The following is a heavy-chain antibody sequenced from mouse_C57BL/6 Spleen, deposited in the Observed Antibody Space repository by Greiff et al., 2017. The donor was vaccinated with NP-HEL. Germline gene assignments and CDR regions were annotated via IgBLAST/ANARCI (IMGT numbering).Heavy chain of an antibody. J-gene: IGHJ2*01. V-gene: IGHV1-69*01. D-gene: IGHD1-1*01. Sequence: QVQLKQPGAELVMPGASVKLSCKASGYTFTSYWMHWVKQRPGQGLEWIGEIDPSDSYTNYNQKFKGKSTLTVDKSSSTAYMQLSSLTSEDSAVYYCARDYGSSWFDYWGQGTTLTVSS. CDR2: IDPSDSYT. CDR1: GYTFTSYW. CDR3: ARDYGSSWFDY.